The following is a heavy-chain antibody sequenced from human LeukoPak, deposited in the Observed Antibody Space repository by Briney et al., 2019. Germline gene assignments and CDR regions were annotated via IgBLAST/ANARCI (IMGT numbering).Heavy chain of an antibody. CDR2: INHSGST. CDR3: ASLGAARPHYLDY. J-gene: IGHJ4*02. Sequence: KPSETLSLTCAVYGGSFSGYYWSWIRQPPGKGLEWIGEINHSGSTNYNPSLKSRVTISVDTSKNQFSLKLSSVTAADTAVYYCASLGAARPHYLDYWGQGTLVTVSS. D-gene: IGHD6-6*01. CDR1: GGSFSGYY. V-gene: IGHV4-34*01.